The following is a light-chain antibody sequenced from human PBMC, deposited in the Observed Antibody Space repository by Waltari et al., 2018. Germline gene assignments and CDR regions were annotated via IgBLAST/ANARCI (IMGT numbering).Light chain of an antibody. CDR2: KVS. V-gene: IGKV2-30*02. CDR3: MQATHWPRT. CDR1: QSLVHSDGNTY. J-gene: IGKJ1*01. Sequence: DVVMTQSPLSLPVTLGQPASISCRSSQSLVHSDGNTYLNWFQQRPGQAPRRLIYKVSNRDSGVPDRFSGSGSGTDFTLKISMVEAEDVVVYYCMQATHWPRTFGQGTKVEI.